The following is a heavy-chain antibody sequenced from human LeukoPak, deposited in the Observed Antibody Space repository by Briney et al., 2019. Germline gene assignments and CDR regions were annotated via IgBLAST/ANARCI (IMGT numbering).Heavy chain of an antibody. J-gene: IGHJ4*02. V-gene: IGHV3-23*01. CDR3: AKSGVNYDSSGYYFDY. D-gene: IGHD3-22*01. CDR2: ISGSGGST. Sequence: GGSLRLSCAVSGITLSNYGMSWVRQAPGKGLEWVSAISGSGGSTYYADSVKGRFTISRDNSKNTLFLQMNSLRAEDTAVYYCAKSGVNYDSSGYYFDYWGQGTLVTVSS. CDR1: GITLSNYG.